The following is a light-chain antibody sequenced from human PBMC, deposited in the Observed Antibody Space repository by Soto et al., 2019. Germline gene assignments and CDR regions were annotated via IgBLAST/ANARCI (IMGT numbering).Light chain of an antibody. CDR1: QSVSSSY. CDR2: AAS. V-gene: IGKV3-20*01. J-gene: IGKJ4*01. CDR3: QQYGSSPLT. Sequence: DIVMTQSPDSLAVSLGERATLSCRASQSVSSSYLVWHQQKPGQAPRLLIYAASRRATGIPDRFSGSGSGTDCTLTISRLEPEDVAVYYCQQYGSSPLTLGGGTKVDIK.